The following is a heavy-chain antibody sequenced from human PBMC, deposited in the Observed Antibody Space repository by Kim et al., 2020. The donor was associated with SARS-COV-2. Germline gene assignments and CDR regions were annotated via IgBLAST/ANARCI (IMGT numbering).Heavy chain of an antibody. J-gene: IGHJ5*02. CDR1: GYTFTGYY. CDR2: INPNSGGT. Sequence: ASVKVSCKASGYTFTGYYMHWVRQAPGQGLEWMGWINPNSGGTNYAQKFQGRVTMTRDTSISTAYMELSRLRSDDTAVYYCARDRAIFGVVGWFDPWGQGTLVTVSS. CDR3: ARDRAIFGVVGWFDP. V-gene: IGHV1-2*02. D-gene: IGHD3-3*01.